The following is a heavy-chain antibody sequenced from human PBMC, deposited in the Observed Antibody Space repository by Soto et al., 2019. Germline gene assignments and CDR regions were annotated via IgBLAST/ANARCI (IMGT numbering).Heavy chain of an antibody. CDR1: GGSFSGYY. Sequence: QVQLQQWGAGLLKPSETLSLTCAVYGGSFSGYYWSWIRQPPGKGLEWIGEINHSGSTNYNPSLTSRVTISVDTSKTHSSLTLRSVTAADTAVYYCASGRGEWLAAAGLFDPWGQGTLVTVSS. J-gene: IGHJ5*02. CDR2: INHSGST. CDR3: ASGRGEWLAAAGLFDP. V-gene: IGHV4-34*01. D-gene: IGHD6-13*01.